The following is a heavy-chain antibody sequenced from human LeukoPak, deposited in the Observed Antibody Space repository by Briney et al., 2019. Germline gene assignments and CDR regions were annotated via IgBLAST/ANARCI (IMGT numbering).Heavy chain of an antibody. D-gene: IGHD2-15*01. CDR3: ARDNCGPVGSTSDSCYVSHDPFDI. CDR2: IIPILGKA. J-gene: IGHJ3*02. CDR1: GVTLSNYG. V-gene: IGHV1-69*04. Sequence: ASVKVSCKASGVTLSNYGINWVRQAPGQGLEWMGRIIPILGKANYAQKFQGRVTIIADKSTSTVDMELSSLRSEDTAVYYCARDNCGPVGSTSDSCYVSHDPFDIWGQGTMVTVSS.